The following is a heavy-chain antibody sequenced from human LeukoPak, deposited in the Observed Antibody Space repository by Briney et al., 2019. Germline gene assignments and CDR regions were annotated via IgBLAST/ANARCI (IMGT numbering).Heavy chain of an antibody. V-gene: IGHV3-74*01. CDR3: ARDRGGGYDSYYYYGMDV. CDR1: GFTFSSYW. CDR2: IDSDGGSI. D-gene: IGHD5-12*01. J-gene: IGHJ6*04. Sequence: GGSLRLSCAASGFTFSSYWMHWVRQAPGKGLVWVSRIDSDGGSISHADSVKGRFTISRDNAKNTLYMQMNSLRAEDTAVYYCARDRGGGYDSYYYYGMDVWGKGTTVTVSS.